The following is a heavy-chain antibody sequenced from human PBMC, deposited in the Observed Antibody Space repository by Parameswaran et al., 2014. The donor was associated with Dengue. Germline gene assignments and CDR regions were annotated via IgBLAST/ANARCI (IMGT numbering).Heavy chain of an antibody. Sequence: WVRQAPGQGLEWMGWISAYNGNTNYAQKLQGRVTMTTDTSTSTAYMELRSLRSDDTAVYYCARSGRYCSSTSCYAGLVYYYGMDVWGQGTTVTVSS. CDR3: ARSGRYCSSTSCYAGLVYYYGMDV. V-gene: IGHV1-18*01. CDR2: ISAYNGNT. J-gene: IGHJ6*02. D-gene: IGHD2-2*01.